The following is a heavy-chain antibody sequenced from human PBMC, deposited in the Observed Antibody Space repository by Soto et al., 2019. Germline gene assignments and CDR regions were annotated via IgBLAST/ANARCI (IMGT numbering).Heavy chain of an antibody. CDR2: IRQDGSEE. Sequence: EVQLVESGGGLVQPGGSLRLSCAVSGYTFNSYWMSWVRQAPGKGLEWVATIRQDGSEEHYVDSVKGRFSDSRDNAKNALYLQMSSLRAEDTAVYYCVRGCGRSSCPYYFDFWGQGTLVTVSS. V-gene: IGHV3-7*01. CDR3: VRGCGRSSCPYYFDF. J-gene: IGHJ4*02. D-gene: IGHD2-2*01. CDR1: GYTFNSYW.